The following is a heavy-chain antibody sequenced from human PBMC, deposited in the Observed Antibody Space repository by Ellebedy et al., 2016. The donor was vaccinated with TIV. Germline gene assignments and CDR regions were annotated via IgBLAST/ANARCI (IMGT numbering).Heavy chain of an antibody. CDR1: GFNFTKYW. CDR3: ASSGEVRGELLYY. J-gene: IGHJ4*02. Sequence: PGGSLRLSCAAFGFNFTKYWMSWVRQAPGKGLEWVANIKQDGSENRYVASVKGRFTISRDNTKNSLYLQMNSLRAEDTAVYYCASSGEVRGELLYYWGRGTSVTVSS. D-gene: IGHD3-10*01. CDR2: IKQDGSEN. V-gene: IGHV3-7*01.